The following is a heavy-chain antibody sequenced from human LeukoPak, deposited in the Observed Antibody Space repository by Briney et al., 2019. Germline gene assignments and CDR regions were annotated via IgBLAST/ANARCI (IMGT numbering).Heavy chain of an antibody. V-gene: IGHV1-69*13. D-gene: IGHD3-3*02. CDR1: GGTFSSYA. CDR3: AREGDSVGFLEWPLDY. J-gene: IGHJ4*02. Sequence: ASVKVSCKASGGTFSSYAISWVRQAPGQGLEWMGGIIPIFGTANYAQKFQGRVTITADESTSTAYMELSSLRSEDTAVYYCAREGDSVGFLEWPLDYWGQGTLVTVSS. CDR2: IIPIFGTA.